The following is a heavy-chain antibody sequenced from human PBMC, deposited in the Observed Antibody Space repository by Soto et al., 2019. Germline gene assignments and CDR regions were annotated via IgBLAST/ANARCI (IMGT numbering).Heavy chain of an antibody. D-gene: IGHD3-9*01. CDR3: ARGLPDYDILAGYFEGNGDYFDY. CDR2: IYYSGST. Sequence: QVQLQESGPGLVKPSQTLSLTCTVSGGSISSGGYYWRWIRQHPAKGLEWIGSIYYSGSTYYNPSLKSRVTISVDTSKNQFSLKLSSVTGADTAVYYCARGLPDYDILAGYFEGNGDYFDYWGQGTLVTVSS. CDR1: GGSISSGGYY. J-gene: IGHJ4*02. V-gene: IGHV4-31*03.